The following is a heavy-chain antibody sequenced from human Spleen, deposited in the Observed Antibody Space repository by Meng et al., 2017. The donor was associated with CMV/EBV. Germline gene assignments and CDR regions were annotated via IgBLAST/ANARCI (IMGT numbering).Heavy chain of an antibody. Sequence: AASGFTFSSYAMSWVRQAPGKGLEWVSAISGSGGSTYYADSVKGRFTISRDNSKNTLYLQMNSLRADDTAVYYCAKSHEWSYGPFDYWGQGTLVTVSS. V-gene: IGHV3-23*01. CDR1: GFTFSSYA. CDR3: AKSHEWSYGPFDY. D-gene: IGHD5-18*01. J-gene: IGHJ4*02. CDR2: ISGSGGST.